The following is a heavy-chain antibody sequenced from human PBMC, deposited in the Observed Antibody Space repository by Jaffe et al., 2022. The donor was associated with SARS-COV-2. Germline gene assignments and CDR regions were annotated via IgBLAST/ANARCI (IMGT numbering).Heavy chain of an antibody. V-gene: IGHV3-30*04. J-gene: IGHJ4*02. CDR1: GFTFSSYA. CDR2: ISYDGSNK. D-gene: IGHD1-26*01. Sequence: QVQLVESGGGVVQPGRSLRLSCAASGFTFSSYAMHWVRQAPGKGLEWVAVISYDGSNKYYADSVKGRFTISRDNSKNTLYLQMNSLRAEDTAVYYCARDRGSYSSSVDYWGQGTLVTVSS. CDR3: ARDRGSYSSSVDY.